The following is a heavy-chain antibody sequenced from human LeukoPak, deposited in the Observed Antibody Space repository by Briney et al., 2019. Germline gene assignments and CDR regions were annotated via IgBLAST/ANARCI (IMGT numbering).Heavy chain of an antibody. CDR2: ISGRDGRT. J-gene: IGHJ4*02. D-gene: IGHD5-24*01. CDR3: AKETDYNYIYYFDY. Sequence: GGSLRLSCAASGFTFSSYAMSWVRQAPGKGLECVSAISGRDGRTYYADSVKGRFTISRDNSKNTLYLQMNSLRAEDTAVYSCAKETDYNYIYYFDYWGQGTLVTVSS. V-gene: IGHV3-23*01. CDR1: GFTFSSYA.